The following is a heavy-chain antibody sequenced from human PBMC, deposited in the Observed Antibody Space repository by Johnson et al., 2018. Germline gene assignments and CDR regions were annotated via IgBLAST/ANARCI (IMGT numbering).Heavy chain of an antibody. D-gene: IGHD5-24*01. CDR1: GGSISSGSYY. CDR2: IYTSGIT. J-gene: IGHJ6*03. Sequence: QVQLQESGPGLVKPSQTLSLTCSVSGGSISSGSYYWSWIRQPAGKGLEWIGRIYTSGITNYNPSLKSRVTISVDTSKNQFSLKLSSVTAADTAVYYCARDRGGHTTMYNYCMDVWGKGTTVTVSS. V-gene: IGHV4-61*02. CDR3: ARDRGGHTTMYNYCMDV.